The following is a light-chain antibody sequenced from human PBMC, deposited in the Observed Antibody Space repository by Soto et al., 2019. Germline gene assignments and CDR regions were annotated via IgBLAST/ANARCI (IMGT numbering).Light chain of an antibody. V-gene: IGLV2-14*01. CDR2: EVS. CDR3: GSYTRSSPLV. J-gene: IGLJ2*01. Sequence: QYALTHPASVYGSPGQSITISCTGTSCAVGTYNCVSWYQQHPGKAPRLVIYEVSHRPSGVSNRFSGSKSGNTDSLTISGFQAEDEAKYDCGSYTRSSPLVFGGGTKLTVL. CDR1: SCAVGTYNC.